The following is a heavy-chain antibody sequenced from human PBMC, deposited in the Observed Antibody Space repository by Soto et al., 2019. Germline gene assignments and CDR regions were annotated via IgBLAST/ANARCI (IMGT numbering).Heavy chain of an antibody. CDR3: ARDFVLRRQQLANWFDT. Sequence: PGGSLRLSCAASGFTFSSYGMHWVRQAPGKGLEWVAVIWCDGSNKYYADSVKGRFTISRDNSKNTLYLQMNSLRAEDTAVYYCARDFVLRRQQLANWFDTWGQGTLVPVSS. V-gene: IGHV3-33*01. J-gene: IGHJ5*02. D-gene: IGHD6-13*01. CDR2: IWCDGSNK. CDR1: GFTFSSYG.